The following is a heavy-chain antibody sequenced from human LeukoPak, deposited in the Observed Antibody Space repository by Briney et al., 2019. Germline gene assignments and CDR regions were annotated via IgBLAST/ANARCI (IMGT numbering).Heavy chain of an antibody. CDR2: LYYIGTT. J-gene: IGHJ3*02. CDR3: ARLSISWFGELFSSDAFDI. CDR1: GGSISSSTYY. Sequence: KPSETLSLTCTVSGGSISSSTYYWGWIRQPPGKGLEWIGSLYYIGTTYYNPSLKSRVTISVDTSKNQFSLKLSSVTAADTAVYYCARLSISWFGELFSSDAFDIWGQGTLVTVSS. V-gene: IGHV4-39*07. D-gene: IGHD3-10*01.